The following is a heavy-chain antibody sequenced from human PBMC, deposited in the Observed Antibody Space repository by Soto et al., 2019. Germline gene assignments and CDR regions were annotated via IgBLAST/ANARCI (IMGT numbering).Heavy chain of an antibody. Sequence: GGSLRLSCVASGFTFSNYYIDWVRQAPGKGLEWVGRIKDKTNSYTAEYAASVRGRFTISRDDSKNTLYLQMNSLKTEDTAAYYCTTEGALPGTDFDYWGQGTLVTVSS. CDR3: TTEGALPGTDFDY. CDR2: IKDKTNSYTA. D-gene: IGHD3-16*01. V-gene: IGHV3-72*01. J-gene: IGHJ4*02. CDR1: GFTFSNYY.